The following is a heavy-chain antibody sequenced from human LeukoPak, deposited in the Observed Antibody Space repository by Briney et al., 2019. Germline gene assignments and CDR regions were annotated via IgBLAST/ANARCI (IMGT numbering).Heavy chain of an antibody. D-gene: IGHD3-16*02. CDR3: ARLYGDFDY. Sequence: GGSLRLSCAASGFTFNNYGMHWVRQAPGKGLEWVAVIWYDGSDKYYADSVKGRFTISRDNAKNTLYLQMNSLRAEDTAVYYCARLYGDFDYWGQGTLVTVSS. CDR1: GFTFNNYG. V-gene: IGHV3-33*03. CDR2: IWYDGSDK. J-gene: IGHJ4*02.